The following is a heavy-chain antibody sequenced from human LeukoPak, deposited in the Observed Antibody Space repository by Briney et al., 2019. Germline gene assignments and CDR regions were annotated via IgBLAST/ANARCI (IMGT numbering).Heavy chain of an antibody. V-gene: IGHV4-59*01. CDR1: GGSISSYY. CDR3: ARGDYSGSGSYYNQVPFDY. J-gene: IGHJ4*02. CDR2: IYYSGST. D-gene: IGHD3-10*01. Sequence: SETLSLTCTVSGGSISSYYWSWIRQPPGKGLEWIGYIYYSGSTNYNPSLKSRVTISVDTSKNQFSLKLSSVTAADTAVYYCARGDYSGSGSYYNQVPFDYWGQGTLVTVSS.